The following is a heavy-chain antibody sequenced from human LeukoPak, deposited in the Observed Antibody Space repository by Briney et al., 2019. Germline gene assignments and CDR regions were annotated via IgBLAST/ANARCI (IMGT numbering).Heavy chain of an antibody. CDR1: GGSISSSSYY. Sequence: GSLSLTCTVSGGSISSSSYYWGWIRQPPGKGLEWIGTIYYSGTTYYNPSLKSRVTISVDTSKNQFSLRLSSVTAADTAVYYCASRYYYDSSGHYFVYWGQGTLVTVSS. CDR3: ASRYYYDSSGHYFVY. CDR2: IYYSGTT. D-gene: IGHD3-22*01. V-gene: IGHV4-39*01. J-gene: IGHJ4*02.